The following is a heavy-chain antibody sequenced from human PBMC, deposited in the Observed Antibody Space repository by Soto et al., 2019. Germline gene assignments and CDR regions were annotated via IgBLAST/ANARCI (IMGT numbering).Heavy chain of an antibody. V-gene: IGHV1-69*06. CDR1: GGTFSSYA. D-gene: IGHD3-3*01. CDR3: ARRRITIFGVATVEYYYGMDV. J-gene: IGHJ6*02. CDR2: IIPIFGTA. Sequence: SVKVSCKASGGTFSSYAISWVRQAPGQGLEWMGGIIPIFGTANYAQKFQGRVTVTADKSTSTAYMELSSLRSEDTAVYYCARRRITIFGVATVEYYYGMDVWGQGTTVTVSS.